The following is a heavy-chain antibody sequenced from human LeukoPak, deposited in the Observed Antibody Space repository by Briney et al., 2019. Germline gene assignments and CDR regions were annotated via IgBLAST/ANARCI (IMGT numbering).Heavy chain of an antibody. CDR3: VSFYETY. J-gene: IGHJ4*02. D-gene: IGHD2/OR15-2a*01. Sequence: GGSLRLSCAASGNYWMHWVRQIPGKGLVWVSHINSDGSWTSYADSVKGRFTISKDNAKNTVYLQMNSLRAEDTAVYYCVSFYETYWGRGTLVTVSS. V-gene: IGHV3-74*01. CDR2: INSDGSWT. CDR1: GNYW.